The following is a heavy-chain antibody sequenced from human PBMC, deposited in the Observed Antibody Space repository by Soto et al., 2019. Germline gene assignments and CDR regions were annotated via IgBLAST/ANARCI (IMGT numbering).Heavy chain of an antibody. CDR2: ISAYNGNT. CDR3: ARTLLRYDFWSGYARKDNYYYYYMDV. D-gene: IGHD3-3*01. J-gene: IGHJ6*03. CDR1: GYTFTSYG. V-gene: IGHV1-18*01. Sequence: ASVKVCCKASGYTFTSYGISWVRQAPGQGLEWMGWISAYNGNTNYAQKLQGRVTMTTDTSTSTAYMELRSLRSDDTAVYYCARTLLRYDFWSGYARKDNYYYYYMDVWGKGTTVTLS.